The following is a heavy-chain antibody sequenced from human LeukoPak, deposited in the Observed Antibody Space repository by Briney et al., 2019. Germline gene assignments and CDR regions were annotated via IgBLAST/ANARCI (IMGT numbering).Heavy chain of an antibody. CDR1: GGSFSGYY. CDR3: VRVGYCGGDCYPFDY. V-gene: IGHV4-34*01. J-gene: IGHJ4*02. CDR2: INHRGST. D-gene: IGHD2-21*02. Sequence: SETLSLTCAIYGGSFSGYYWSWIRQPPGKGLEWIGEINHRGSTNYNPSLKSRVTISVDTSRNSFPLQLSAVTAADTAVYYCVRVGYCGGDCYPFDYWGQGTLTTVSS.